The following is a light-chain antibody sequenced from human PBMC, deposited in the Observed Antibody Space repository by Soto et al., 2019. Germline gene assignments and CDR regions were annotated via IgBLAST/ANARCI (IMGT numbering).Light chain of an antibody. J-gene: IGKJ4*01. Sequence: AVPLTQSPSSLSASLGDRVTITCRASQGIGSALAWYQQKPGKAPQLLIFDVSSLKSGVPSRFSGSGSGTDFTLTISSLQPEDFATYYCQQANHYPLTFGGGTKVEIK. V-gene: IGKV1D-13*01. CDR2: DVS. CDR3: QQANHYPLT. CDR1: QGIGSA.